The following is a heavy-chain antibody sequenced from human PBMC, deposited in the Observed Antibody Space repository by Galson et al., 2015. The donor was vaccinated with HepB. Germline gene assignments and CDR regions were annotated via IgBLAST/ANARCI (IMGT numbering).Heavy chain of an antibody. Sequence: SLRLSCAASGFTFSSYAMSWVRQAPGKGLEWVPAISGSGGSTCYADSVKGRFTISRDNSKNTLYLQMNSLRAEDTAVYYCAKEIYIVVVPTASLDYWGQGTLVTVSS. V-gene: IGHV3-23*01. J-gene: IGHJ4*02. D-gene: IGHD2-2*01. CDR3: AKEIYIVVVPTASLDY. CDR2: ISGSGGST. CDR1: GFTFSSYA.